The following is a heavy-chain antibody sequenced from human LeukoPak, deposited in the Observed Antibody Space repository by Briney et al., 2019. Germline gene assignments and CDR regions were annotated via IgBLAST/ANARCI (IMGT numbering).Heavy chain of an antibody. CDR1: GFTVSSNY. D-gene: IGHD3-22*01. Sequence: GGSLRLSCAASGFTVSSNYMSWVRQAPGKGLEWVSVIYSGGSTYYADSVKGRFTISRDNSKNTLYLQMNSLRAEDTAVYYCARGFVNYYDSSGYYSDYWGQGTLVTVSS. CDR3: ARGFVNYYDSSGYYSDY. V-gene: IGHV3-66*01. J-gene: IGHJ4*02. CDR2: IYSGGST.